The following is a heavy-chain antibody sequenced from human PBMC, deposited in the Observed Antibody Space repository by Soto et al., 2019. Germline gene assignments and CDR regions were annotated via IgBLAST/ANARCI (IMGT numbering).Heavy chain of an antibody. D-gene: IGHD3-22*01. CDR3: AKADAYYYDSSGPTQAFDI. J-gene: IGHJ3*02. CDR1: GFTFSSYG. V-gene: IGHV3-30*18. Sequence: PGGSLRLSCAASGFTFSSYGMHWVRQAPGKGLECVAVISYDGSNKYYADSVKGRFTISRDNSKNTLYLQMNSLRAEDTAVYYCAKADAYYYDSSGPTQAFDIWGQGTMVTVSS. CDR2: ISYDGSNK.